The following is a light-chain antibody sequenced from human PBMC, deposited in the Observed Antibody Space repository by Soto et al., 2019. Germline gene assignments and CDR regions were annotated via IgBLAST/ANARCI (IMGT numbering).Light chain of an antibody. V-gene: IGKV3-15*01. CDR1: QSVRSN. Sequence: EIVMTQSPATLSVSAGERATLSCRASQSVRSNLAWYQQKPGQAPRLLIFGASNRASGIPARFSGSGSGTEFTLTISRLQSDDFATYYCQQYNSYSMTFGQGTKVDI. J-gene: IGKJ1*01. CDR2: GAS. CDR3: QQYNSYSMT.